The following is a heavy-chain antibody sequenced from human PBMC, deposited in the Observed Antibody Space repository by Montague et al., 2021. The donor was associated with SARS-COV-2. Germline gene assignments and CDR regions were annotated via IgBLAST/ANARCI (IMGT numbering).Heavy chain of an antibody. D-gene: IGHD6-13*01. CDR3: AKVGGAAAGPIWFDP. CDR2: IYSGGSIP. Sequence: SLRLSCAASGFTFSRYAMSWVRQAPGKGLEWVSGIYSGGSIPVYGDAVKGRFTISRDDSNNTLYLHMSSLRVDDSAVYYCAKVGGAAAGPIWFDPWGQGTLVAVSS. V-gene: IGHV3-23*03. CDR1: GFTFSRYA. J-gene: IGHJ5*02.